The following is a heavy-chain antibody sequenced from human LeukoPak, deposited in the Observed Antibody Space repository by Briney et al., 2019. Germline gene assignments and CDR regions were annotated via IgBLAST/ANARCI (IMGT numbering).Heavy chain of an antibody. CDR1: GFTLSNYA. V-gene: IGHV3-23*01. D-gene: IGHD3-9*01. J-gene: IGHJ4*02. Sequence: GASLRLSCAASGFTLSNYAMSWVRQAPGKGLEWVSAITGSGGNTYYADSVKGRFTISRDNSKNTVFLQMNSLGAEDTAVYYCAKWGDYDVLTGYYVSDYWGQGTLLTVSS. CDR2: ITGSGGNT. CDR3: AKWGDYDVLTGYYVSDY.